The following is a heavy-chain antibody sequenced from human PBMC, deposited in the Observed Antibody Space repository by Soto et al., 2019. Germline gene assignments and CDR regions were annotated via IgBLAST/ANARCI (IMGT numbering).Heavy chain of an antibody. V-gene: IGHV4-30-4*01. J-gene: IGHJ6*02. Sequence: PSETLSLTCAVSGGSITNTDYYWNWIRQSPGKGLEWIGSIDYIGSTYYNPSLKSRVIISADTSKNLFSLKLRSVTAADTALYFCAREGPDYSGMDVWGQGTTVTVSS. CDR1: GGSITNTDYY. CDR3: AREGPDYSGMDV. CDR2: IDYIGST.